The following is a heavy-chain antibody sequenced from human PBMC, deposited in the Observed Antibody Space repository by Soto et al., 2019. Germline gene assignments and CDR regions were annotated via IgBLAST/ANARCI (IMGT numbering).Heavy chain of an antibody. CDR2: ISSSSSSYI. D-gene: IGHD6-19*01. CDR1: GFTFSSYS. CDR3: ARDSSGWSSYYYYGMDV. J-gene: IGHJ6*02. V-gene: IGHV3-21*01. Sequence: PGGSLRLSCAASGFTFSSYSMNWVRQAPGKGLEWVSSISSSSSSYIYYADSVKGRFTISRDNAKNSLYLQMNSLRAEDTAVYYCARDSSGWSSYYYYGMDVWGQGTTVTVSS.